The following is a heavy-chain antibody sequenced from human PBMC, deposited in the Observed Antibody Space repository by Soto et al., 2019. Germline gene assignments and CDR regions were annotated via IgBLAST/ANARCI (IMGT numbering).Heavy chain of an antibody. CDR1: GFTFSSYA. D-gene: IGHD3-10*01. CDR2: ISGSVGST. J-gene: IGHJ6*03. Sequence: EVQLLESGGGLVQPGGSLRLSCAASGFTFSSYAMSWVRQAPGKGLEWVPAISGSVGSTYYAGSVKGRLTITRDNSKNTLYPQMYSLRAEDTAVYYCANPAGFGELLGCFGYYYYDMDVWGKGTTVTVSS. V-gene: IGHV3-23*01. CDR3: ANPAGFGELLGCFGYYYYDMDV.